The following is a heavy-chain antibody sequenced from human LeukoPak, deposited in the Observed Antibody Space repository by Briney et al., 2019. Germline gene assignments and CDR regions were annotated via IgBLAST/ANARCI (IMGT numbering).Heavy chain of an antibody. CDR1: GGSISSGDYY. V-gene: IGHV4-39*07. CDR2: INHSGST. J-gene: IGHJ5*02. CDR3: ARGQPSSQPYSSFRRIWFDP. D-gene: IGHD6-6*01. Sequence: SETLSLTCTVSGGSISSGDYYWSWIRQPPGKGLEWIGEINHSGSTNYNPSLKSRVTISVDTSKNQFSLKLSSVTAADTAVYYCARGQPSSQPYSSFRRIWFDPWGQGTLVTVSS.